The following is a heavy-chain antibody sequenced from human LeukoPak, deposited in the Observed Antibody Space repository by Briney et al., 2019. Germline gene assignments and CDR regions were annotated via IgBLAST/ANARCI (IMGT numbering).Heavy chain of an antibody. CDR1: GVSFSGYY. J-gene: IGHJ4*02. V-gene: IGHV4-34*01. CDR3: AXXXPKGDSSGKYYFDY. CDR2: INHSGST. Sequence: PSETLSLTCAVYGVSFSGYYWSWIRQPPGKGLEWIGEINHSGSTNYNPSLKSRVTISVDTSKNQFSLKLSSVTAADKAVYYCAXXXPKGDSSGKYYFDYWGQGTLVTVSS. D-gene: IGHD6-19*01.